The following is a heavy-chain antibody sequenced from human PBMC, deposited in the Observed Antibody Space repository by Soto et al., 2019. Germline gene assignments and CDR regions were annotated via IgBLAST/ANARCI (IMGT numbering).Heavy chain of an antibody. V-gene: IGHV5-51*01. Sequence: GESLKISCKGSGYSFTSYWIGWVRQMPGKGLEWMGIIYPGDSDTRYSPSFQGQVTISADKSISTAYLQWSSRKASDTAMYYCARGGRRYFDWFPRGDYGMDVWGQGTTVTVSS. CDR2: IYPGDSDT. CDR1: GYSFTSYW. D-gene: IGHD3-9*01. J-gene: IGHJ6*02. CDR3: ARGGRRYFDWFPRGDYGMDV.